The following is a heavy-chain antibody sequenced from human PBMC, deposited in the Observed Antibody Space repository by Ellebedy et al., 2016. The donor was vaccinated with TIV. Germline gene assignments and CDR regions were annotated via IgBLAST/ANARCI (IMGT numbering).Heavy chain of an antibody. CDR1: GFTFSSYG. D-gene: IGHD3-10*01. J-gene: IGHJ6*02. Sequence: GESLKISCAASGFTFSSYGMHWVRQAPGKGLGWVAFIRYDRSSKYYADSVKGRFTISRDTSKNTLYLQMTSLRAEDTAVYYCAKNLHHPVLRWFGELPSYYGMDVWGQGTTVTVSS. CDR3: AKNLHHPVLRWFGELPSYYGMDV. CDR2: IRYDRSSK. V-gene: IGHV3-30*02.